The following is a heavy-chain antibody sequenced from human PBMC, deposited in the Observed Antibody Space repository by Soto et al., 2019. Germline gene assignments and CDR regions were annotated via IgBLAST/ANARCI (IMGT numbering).Heavy chain of an antibody. CDR1: GGSISSSSFH. CDR3: ARHPTYCSNTRCFPDFYNMDV. J-gene: IGHJ6*02. D-gene: IGHD2-2*01. V-gene: IGHV4-39*01. Sequence: QLQLQESGPGLVKPSETLSLTCTVSGGSISSSSFHWGWLRQPPGKGLEWIGSTYYSGSTYYNPSLKSRVTISVDTSKNQFSLQLSSVTAADTAVYYCARHPTYCSNTRCFPDFYNMDVWGQGTTVTVSS. CDR2: TYYSGST.